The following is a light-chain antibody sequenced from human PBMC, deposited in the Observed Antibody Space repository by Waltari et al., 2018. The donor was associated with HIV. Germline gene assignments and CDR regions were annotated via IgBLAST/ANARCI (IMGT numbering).Light chain of an antibody. CDR3: AAWNDTLSSYV. CDR1: NSNIGRKA. CDR2: RTN. J-gene: IGLJ1*01. V-gene: IGLV1-47*01. Sequence: QSVLTQPPSASGTPGQRVTISCSGSNSNIGRKAVYWFQHLPGTAPKLLIYRTNQRRSGGPDRFSVSRSGTAAALAISGVRSDDEADYYCAAWNDTLSSYVFGTGTTVTV.